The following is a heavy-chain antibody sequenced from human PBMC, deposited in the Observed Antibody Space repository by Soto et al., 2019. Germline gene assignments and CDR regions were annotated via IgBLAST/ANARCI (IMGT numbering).Heavy chain of an antibody. CDR2: IYSGGGT. D-gene: IGHD4-17*01. V-gene: IGHV3-66*01. CDR3: ATRMTTAPY. J-gene: IGHJ4*02. CDR1: LFIVSDNY. Sequence: EVRLVQSGGGLVQPGGSLRLSCAASLFIVSDNYMSWVRQAPGKGLEWVSVIYSGGGTDYAETVKGRFTISRDNSKNTLYLQMNSVKAEDTGIYYCATRMTTAPYWGQGTVVTVSS.